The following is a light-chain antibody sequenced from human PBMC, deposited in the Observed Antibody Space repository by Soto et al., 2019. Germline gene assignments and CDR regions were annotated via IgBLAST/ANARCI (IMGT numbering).Light chain of an antibody. CDR1: QSVSSK. V-gene: IGKV3-15*01. CDR3: QQYNNWPPVT. Sequence: DIVMTQSPDSLAVSLGERATLSCRASQSVSSKLAWYQQKPGQAPRLLIYGASTRATCIPAMFSGSESGTEFTLTISSLQSEDFAVYYCQQYNNWPPVTFGQGIRLDIK. J-gene: IGKJ5*01. CDR2: GAS.